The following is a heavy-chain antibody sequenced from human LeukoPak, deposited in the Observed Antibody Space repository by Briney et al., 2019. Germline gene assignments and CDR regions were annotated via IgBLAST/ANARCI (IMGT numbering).Heavy chain of an antibody. CDR2: IKQDGSEK. CDR3: ARVAELWFGET. J-gene: IGHJ5*02. V-gene: IGHV3-7*01. CDR1: GFAFSSS. Sequence: GGSLRLSCAGSGFAFSSSMSWVRQAPGKGLEWVANIKQDGSEKYYVDSVKGRFTISRDNAKNSLYLQMNSLRAEDTAVYYCARVAELWFGETWGQGTLVTVSS. D-gene: IGHD3-10*01.